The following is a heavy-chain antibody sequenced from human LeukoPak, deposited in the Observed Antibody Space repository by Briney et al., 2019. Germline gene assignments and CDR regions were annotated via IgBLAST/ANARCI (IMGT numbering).Heavy chain of an antibody. CDR2: IYYRGST. Sequence: SETLSLTCTVSGGSISTGGYYWSWIRQHPGKGLEYIGYIYYRGSTYYSPSLKSRLTISLDTSNNQFSLKLRSVTAADTAVYYCARATDYGDSYYFDHWGQGTPVTVSS. V-gene: IGHV4-31*03. D-gene: IGHD4/OR15-4a*01. CDR1: GGSISTGGYY. J-gene: IGHJ4*02. CDR3: ARATDYGDSYYFDH.